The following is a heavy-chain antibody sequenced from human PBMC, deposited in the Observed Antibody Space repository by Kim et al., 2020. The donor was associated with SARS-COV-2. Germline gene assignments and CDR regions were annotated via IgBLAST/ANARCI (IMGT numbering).Heavy chain of an antibody. Sequence: PALKSGVTVSVDTSRKQFSLRLSSVTAADTAVYYCARLLGGARGWFYFWGQGTLVTVSS. CDR3: ARLLGGARGWFYF. D-gene: IGHD1-26*01. J-gene: IGHJ4*02. V-gene: IGHV4-39*01.